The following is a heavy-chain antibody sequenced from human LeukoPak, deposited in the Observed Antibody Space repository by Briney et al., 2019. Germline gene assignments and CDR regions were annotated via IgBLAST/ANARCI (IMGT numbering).Heavy chain of an antibody. CDR3: ARSPRGNSSGWYNWFDP. CDR2: ISYDGSNK. V-gene: IGHV3-30-3*01. CDR1: GFTFSSYA. D-gene: IGHD6-19*01. Sequence: GGSLRLSCAASGFTFSSYAMHWVRQAPGKGLEWVAVISYDGSNKYYADSVKGRFTISRDNSKNTLYLQMNSLRAEDTAVYYCARSPRGNSSGWYNWFDPWGQGTLVTVSS. J-gene: IGHJ5*02.